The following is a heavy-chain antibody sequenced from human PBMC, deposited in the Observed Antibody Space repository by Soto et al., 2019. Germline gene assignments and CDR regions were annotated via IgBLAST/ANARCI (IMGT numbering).Heavy chain of an antibody. CDR3: AAELGFGKLSVV. V-gene: IGHV1-69*05. CDR2: IIPLFGTT. CDR1: GDTFKNCV. J-gene: IGHJ6*02. Sequence: GASVKVSCKASGDTFKNCVISWVRQAPGQGLEWMGGIIPLFGTTDFAQRFQGRLTITTDESTTTAYMELSRLRSEDTATYHCAAELGFGKLSVVWGQGTTVTVSS. D-gene: IGHD3-10*01.